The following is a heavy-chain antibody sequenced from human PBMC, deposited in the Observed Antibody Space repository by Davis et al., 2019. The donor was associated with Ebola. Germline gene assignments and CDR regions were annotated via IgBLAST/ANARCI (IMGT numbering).Heavy chain of an antibody. V-gene: IGHV4-59*01. D-gene: IGHD3-9*01. J-gene: IGHJ4*02. CDR1: GGSINNYY. CDR3: ARGAPPDILTGYYRLYYFDY. Sequence: MPSETLSLTCTVSGGSINNYYWSWIRQPPGKGLEWIGYISYIGTTHYNPSLKSRVTTSVDMSKNQFSLKMRSVTAADTAVYYCARGAPPDILTGYYRLYYFDYWGQGTLVTVSS. CDR2: ISYIGTT.